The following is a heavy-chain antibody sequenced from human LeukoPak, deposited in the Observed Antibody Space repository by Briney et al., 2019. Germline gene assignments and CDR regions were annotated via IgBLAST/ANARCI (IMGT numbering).Heavy chain of an antibody. Sequence: GASVKVSCKASGYTFSSYYMHWVRQAPGQGLEWMGIISPSGDHTRYAQKLQGRVSMTLDTSTSTVYMELNSLESEDTAMYYCARDNSGWSVDYWGQGTLVTVTS. CDR3: ARDNSGWSVDY. J-gene: IGHJ4*02. V-gene: IGHV1-46*04. CDR1: GYTFSSYY. D-gene: IGHD6-19*01. CDR2: ISPSGDHT.